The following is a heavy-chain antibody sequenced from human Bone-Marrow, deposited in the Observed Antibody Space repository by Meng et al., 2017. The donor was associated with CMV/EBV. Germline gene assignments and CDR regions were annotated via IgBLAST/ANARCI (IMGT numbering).Heavy chain of an antibody. J-gene: IGHJ3*02. CDR2: IYYSGST. D-gene: IGHD1-26*01. CDR1: GGSISSSSYY. Sequence: SETLSPTCTVPGGSISSSSYYWGWIRQPPGKGLEWIGSIYYSGSTYYNPSLKSRVTISVDTSKNQFSLKLSSVTAADTAVYYCARGGLVGATYDAFDIWGQRTMVTVSS. V-gene: IGHV4-39*07. CDR3: ARGGLVGATYDAFDI.